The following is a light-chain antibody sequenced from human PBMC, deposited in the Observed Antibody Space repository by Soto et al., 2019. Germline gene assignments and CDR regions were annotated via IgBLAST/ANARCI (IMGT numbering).Light chain of an antibody. Sequence: HSALTQPASVSGSPGQSITISCTGTNNDVGAYPYVSWYQQHPGTAPKLIIYEVTNRPSGISDRFSGSKSGDTASLTISGLQAEDESDYYCSSFATSGTTVIFGGGTKVTVL. CDR3: SSFATSGTTVI. J-gene: IGLJ2*01. CDR1: NNDVGAYPY. CDR2: EVT. V-gene: IGLV2-14*01.